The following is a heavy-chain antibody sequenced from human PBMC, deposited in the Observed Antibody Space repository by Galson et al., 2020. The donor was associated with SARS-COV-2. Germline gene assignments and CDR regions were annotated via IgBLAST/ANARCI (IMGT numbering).Heavy chain of an antibody. CDR1: GFSFSRYA. V-gene: IGHV3-30*07. D-gene: IGHD1-26*01. J-gene: IGHJ4*02. Sequence: GESLKISCAASGFSFSRYAMHWVRQAPGKGLEWVAVMSNDGTNAYYADPVKGRFTISRDNSKNTLYLQMNSLRAEDTAVYYCARDLEEWELCFPFDYWGQGALLTGSS. CDR3: ARDLEEWELCFPFDY. CDR2: MSNDGTNA.